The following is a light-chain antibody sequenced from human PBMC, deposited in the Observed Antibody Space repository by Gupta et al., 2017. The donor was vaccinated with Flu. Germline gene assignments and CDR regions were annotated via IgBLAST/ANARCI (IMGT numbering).Light chain of an antibody. J-gene: IGLJ3*02. CDR3: RSAGSRNNWV. CDR2: KDS. Sequence: PGQTARATCSGDAWTKEYAYWQQQEPAQAPVLLIYKDSQRPSGVPDRFSGSGSGTTVTITISGAEDEDEADYYSRSAGSRNNWVFGGGTKLTVL. V-gene: IGLV3-25*03. CDR1: AWTKEY.